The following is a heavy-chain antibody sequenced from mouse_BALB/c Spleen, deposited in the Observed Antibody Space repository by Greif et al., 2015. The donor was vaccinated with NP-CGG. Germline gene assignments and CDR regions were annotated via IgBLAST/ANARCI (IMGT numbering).Heavy chain of an antibody. CDR2: ISYDGSN. V-gene: IGHV3-6*02. Sequence: EVKLMESGPGLVKPSQSLSLTCSVTGYSITSGYYWNWIRQFPGNKLEWMGYISYDGSNNYNPSLKNRISITRDTSKNQFFLKLNSVTTGDTATYYCANGNYWGQGTTLTVSS. J-gene: IGHJ2*01. CDR3: ANGNY. D-gene: IGHD2-1*01. CDR1: GYSITSGYY.